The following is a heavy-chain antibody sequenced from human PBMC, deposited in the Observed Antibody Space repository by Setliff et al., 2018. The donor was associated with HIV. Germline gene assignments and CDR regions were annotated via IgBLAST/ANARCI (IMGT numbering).Heavy chain of an antibody. D-gene: IGHD3-22*01. J-gene: IGHJ4*02. Sequence: PSETLSLTCTVSRGSIKYYFWSWIRQPPGKGLECIGHISCSGTTNYNPSLESRVSISVDTSKNQFSLKLKSVTAADTAVYYCARDSDGSSYYHFAHWSQGTLVTVSS. CDR2: ISCSGTT. V-gene: IGHV4-59*01. CDR3: ARDSDGSSYYHFAH. CDR1: RGSIKYYF.